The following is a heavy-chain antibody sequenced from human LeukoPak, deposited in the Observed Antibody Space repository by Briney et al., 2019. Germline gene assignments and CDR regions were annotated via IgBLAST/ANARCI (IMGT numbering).Heavy chain of an antibody. CDR1: GGSLSRGIYY. J-gene: IGHJ4*02. V-gene: IGHV4-39*01. D-gene: IGHD7-27*01. CDR2: FYYSGT. CDR3: ARQVLLTGYYFDY. Sequence: SDTLSLTCTVSGGSLSRGIYYWGWIRQPPGKGLEWIGSFYYSGTYYNPSLKSRVTISVDTSKNQFSLKLSSVTAADTAVYYCARQVLLTGYYFDYWGQGTLVTVSS.